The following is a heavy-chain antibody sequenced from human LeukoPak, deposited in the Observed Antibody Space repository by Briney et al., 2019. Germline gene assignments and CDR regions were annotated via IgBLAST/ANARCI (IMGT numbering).Heavy chain of an antibody. CDR1: GGTFSSYA. J-gene: IGHJ5*02. CDR3: ARDLKYSSAPDVDKTFDP. D-gene: IGHD6-25*01. Sequence: ASVKVSCKASGGTFSSYAFSWVRQAPGQGLEWMGGIIPIFDATNYAQKFQGRVTITTDESTSTAYMELSSLRSEDTAVYSCARDLKYSSAPDVDKTFDPWGQGTLVTVSS. CDR2: IIPIFDAT. V-gene: IGHV1-69*05.